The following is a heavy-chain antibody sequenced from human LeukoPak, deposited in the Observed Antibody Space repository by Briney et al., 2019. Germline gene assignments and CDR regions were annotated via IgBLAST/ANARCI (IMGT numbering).Heavy chain of an antibody. D-gene: IGHD1-26*01. CDR1: GFTFSNAW. J-gene: IGHJ4*02. CDR2: IKSKTDVGTT. Sequence: GGSLRLSCAASGFTFSNAWMSWVRQAPGKGLEWVGRIKSKTDVGTTDYAAPVKGRFTISRDDSKNTLYLQMNSLKTEDTAVYYCTTDISGSYYVVGVIDYWGQGTLVTVSS. CDR3: TTDISGSYYVVGVIDY. V-gene: IGHV3-15*01.